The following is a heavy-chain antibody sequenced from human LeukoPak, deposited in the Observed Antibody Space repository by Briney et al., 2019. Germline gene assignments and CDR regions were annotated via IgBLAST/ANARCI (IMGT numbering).Heavy chain of an antibody. CDR2: ISGSADST. CDR1: GFTFSSYA. D-gene: IGHD4-17*01. J-gene: IGHJ4*02. V-gene: IGHV3-23*01. Sequence: PGGSLRLSCAASGFTFSSYAMSWARQAPGKGLEWVSAISGSADSTYYADSVKGRFTISRDNSKNTLYLQMNSLRVEDTAVYYCAKDKTAPTVTTMDYWGQGTLVTVSS. CDR3: AKDKTAPTVTTMDY.